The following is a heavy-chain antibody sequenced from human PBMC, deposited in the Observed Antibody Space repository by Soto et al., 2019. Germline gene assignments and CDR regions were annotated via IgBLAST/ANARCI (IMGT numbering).Heavy chain of an antibody. CDR1: GGSISSYY. CDR2: IYYSGST. V-gene: IGHV4-59*01. CDR3: AREMRRYGDYDGGFDY. D-gene: IGHD4-17*01. J-gene: IGHJ4*02. Sequence: SETLSLTCTVSGGSISSYYWSWIRQPPGKGLEWIGYIYYSGSTNYNPSLKSRVTISVDTSKNQFSLKLSSVTAADTAVYYCAREMRRYGDYDGGFDYWGQGTLVTVSS.